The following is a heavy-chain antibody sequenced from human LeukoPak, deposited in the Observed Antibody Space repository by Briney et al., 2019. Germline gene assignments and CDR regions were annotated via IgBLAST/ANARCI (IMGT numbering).Heavy chain of an antibody. V-gene: IGHV3-21*01. J-gene: IGHJ4*02. CDR2: ISSSSSYI. D-gene: IGHD2-15*01. CDR1: GFTFNNFS. Sequence: GGSLRLSCAASGFTFNNFSMNWVRQAPGKGLEWVSSISSSSSYIYYADSVKGRFTISRDSAKNSLYLQMNSLRAEDTAVYYCARAYCSGGSCYLTRFDYWGQGTLVTVSS. CDR3: ARAYCSGGSCYLTRFDY.